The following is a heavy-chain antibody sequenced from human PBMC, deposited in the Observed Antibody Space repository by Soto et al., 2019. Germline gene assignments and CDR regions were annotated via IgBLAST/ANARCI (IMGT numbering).Heavy chain of an antibody. CDR2: IWYDGSNK. D-gene: IGHD6-13*01. J-gene: IGHJ3*02. CDR3: ARERGYSSTANAFDI. V-gene: IGHV3-33*01. Sequence: GGSLRLSCAASGFTFSSYGMHWVRQAPGKGLEWVAVIWYDGSNKYYADSVKGRFTISGDNSKNTLYLQMNSLRAEDTAVYYCARERGYSSTANAFDIWGQGTMVTVSS. CDR1: GFTFSSYG.